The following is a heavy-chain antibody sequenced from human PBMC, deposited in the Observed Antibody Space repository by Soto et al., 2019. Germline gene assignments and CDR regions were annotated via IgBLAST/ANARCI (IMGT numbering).Heavy chain of an antibody. V-gene: IGHV3-33*01. J-gene: IGHJ6*02. CDR1: GFTFRNYG. CDR2: VWYDGGNK. CDR3: VRAAGYSGNDYVYYYGMDV. D-gene: IGHD5-12*01. Sequence: QVPLVESGGGVVQPGRSLRLSCAASGFTFRNYGMHWVRQAPAKGLEWVALVWYDGGNKNYLDSVKGRFTISRDNSKNTLYLQMNSLRDEDTAVYYCVRAAGYSGNDYVYYYGMDVWGQGTTVTVSS.